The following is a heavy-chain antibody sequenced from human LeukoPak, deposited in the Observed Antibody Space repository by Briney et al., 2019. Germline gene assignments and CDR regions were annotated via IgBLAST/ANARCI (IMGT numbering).Heavy chain of an antibody. J-gene: IGHJ4*02. CDR2: FDPEDGET. CDR1: GYTLTELS. D-gene: IGHD2-2*02. CDR3: ATIKQCSSTSCYTQNFDY. Sequence: GASVKVSCKVSGYTLTELSMHWVRQAPGKGLEWMGGFDPEDGETIYAQKFQGRVTMTEDTSTDTAYMELSSLRSEDTAVYYCATIKQCSSTSCYTQNFDYWGQGTLVTVSS. V-gene: IGHV1-24*01.